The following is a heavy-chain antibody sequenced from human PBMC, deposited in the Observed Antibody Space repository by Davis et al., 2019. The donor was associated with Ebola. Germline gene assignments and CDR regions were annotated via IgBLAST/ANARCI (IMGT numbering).Heavy chain of an antibody. V-gene: IGHV3-11*01. CDR2: ISDSGTTI. J-gene: IGHJ1*01. CDR1: GFTFSAFY. D-gene: IGHD5-24*01. Sequence: GGSLRLSCAASGFTFSAFYMSWIRQAPGKGLEWVSFISDSGTTISYADSVRGRFTISRDNAKNSLYLQMNSLRIEDTAVYYCAKTIGWLQQAGEEYFQHWGQGTQVTVSS. CDR3: AKTIGWLQQAGEEYFQH.